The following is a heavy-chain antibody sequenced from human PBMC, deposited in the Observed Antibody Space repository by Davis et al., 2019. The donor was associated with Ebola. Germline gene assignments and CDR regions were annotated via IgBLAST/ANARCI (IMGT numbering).Heavy chain of an antibody. D-gene: IGHD5-18*01. CDR3: ARSRQGYSYGLDY. V-gene: IGHV4-34*01. CDR1: GGSFSGYY. J-gene: IGHJ4*02. CDR2: INHSGST. Sequence: PSETLSLTCAVYGGSFSGYYWSWIRQPPGKGLEWIGEINHSGSTNYNPSLKSRVTISVDTSKNQFSLKLSSVTAADTAVYYCARSRQGYSYGLDYWGQGTLVTVSS.